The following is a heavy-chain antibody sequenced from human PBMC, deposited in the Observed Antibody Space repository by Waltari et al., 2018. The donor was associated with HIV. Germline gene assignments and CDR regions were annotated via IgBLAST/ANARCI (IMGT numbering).Heavy chain of an antibody. Sequence: QVQLVESGGGLVNPGGSLRLSCATSGFTFSDYYMTWIRQAPGKGLEWVSYIRSDTDTIYYADSVKGRFTISRDNAKNSLYLQMNRLGVEDTAVYYCARLKYSSGFFDYWGQGALVTVSS. CDR2: IRSDTDTI. CDR1: GFTFSDYY. V-gene: IGHV3-11*01. CDR3: ARLKYSSGFFDY. D-gene: IGHD6-19*01. J-gene: IGHJ4*02.